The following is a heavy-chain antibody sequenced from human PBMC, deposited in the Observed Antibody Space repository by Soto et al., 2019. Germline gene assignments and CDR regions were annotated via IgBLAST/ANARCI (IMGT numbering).Heavy chain of an antibody. J-gene: IGHJ6*02. CDR3: ARVSGYYYDMDV. CDR1: GLSFSDHY. CDR2: ISSSGSTI. Sequence: PGGSLRVSCAASGLSFSDHYMSWIRQAPGKGLEWVSYISSSGSTIYYADSVKGRFTISRDNAKKSLYLQMNSLRAEDTAVYYCARVSGYYYDMDVWGQGTTVTVSS. V-gene: IGHV3-11*01.